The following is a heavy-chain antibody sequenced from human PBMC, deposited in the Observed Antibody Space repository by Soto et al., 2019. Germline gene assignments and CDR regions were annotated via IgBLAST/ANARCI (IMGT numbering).Heavy chain of an antibody. CDR2: IYYSGST. Sequence: SETLSLTCTVSGGSISSYYWSWIRQPPGKGLEWIGYIYYSGSTNYNPSLKSRVTISVDTSKNQFSLKLSSVTAADTAVYYCARDPPITGTTTYWGQGTLVTVSS. CDR1: GGSISSYY. V-gene: IGHV4-59*01. J-gene: IGHJ4*02. D-gene: IGHD1-7*01. CDR3: ARDPPITGTTTY.